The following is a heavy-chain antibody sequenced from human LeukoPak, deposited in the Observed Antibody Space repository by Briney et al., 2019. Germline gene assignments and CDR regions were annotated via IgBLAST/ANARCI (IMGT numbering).Heavy chain of an antibody. J-gene: IGHJ4*02. CDR1: GASISSYY. CDR2: ISYNGST. V-gene: IGHV4-59*08. Sequence: SETLSLTCTVSGASISSYYWSWIRQPPGKGLEWIGYISYNGSTNYNPSLKSRVTISADTSKNQVSLTLSSVTAADTAVYYCARHPELYFFDYWGQGTLVTVSS. D-gene: IGHD3-10*01. CDR3: ARHPELYFFDY.